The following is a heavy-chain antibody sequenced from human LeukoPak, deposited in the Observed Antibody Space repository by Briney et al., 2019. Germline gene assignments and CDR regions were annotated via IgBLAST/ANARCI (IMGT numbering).Heavy chain of an antibody. CDR2: ISGSVSST. CDR3: AKLSVVVAAATTDY. Sequence: PGGSLRLSCAASGFTFSSYAMSWVRQAPGKGLEWVSLISGSVSSTYYADSVKGRFTISRDNSKNTLYLQMNSLRAEDTAVYYCAKLSVVVAAATTDYWGQGTLVTVSS. V-gene: IGHV3-23*01. J-gene: IGHJ4*02. D-gene: IGHD2-15*01. CDR1: GFTFSSYA.